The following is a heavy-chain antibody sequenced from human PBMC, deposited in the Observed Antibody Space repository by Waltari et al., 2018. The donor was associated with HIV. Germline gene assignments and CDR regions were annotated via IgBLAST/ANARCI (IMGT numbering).Heavy chain of an antibody. J-gene: IGHJ5*02. CDR2: IKQDGSEK. Sequence: EVQLVESGGGLVQPGGSLRFSCAASGFPFSSYWMRWVRQAPGKGLEWVANIKQDGSEKYYVDSVKGRFTISRDNAKNSLYLQMNSLRAEDTAVYYCAGGGVLLWFGDLNWFDPWGQGTLVTVSS. D-gene: IGHD3-10*01. V-gene: IGHV3-7*01. CDR3: AGGGVLLWFGDLNWFDP. CDR1: GFPFSSYW.